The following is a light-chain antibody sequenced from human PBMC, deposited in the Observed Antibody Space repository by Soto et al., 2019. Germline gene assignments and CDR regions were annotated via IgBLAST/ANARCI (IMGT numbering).Light chain of an antibody. CDR1: QSILNISNNNDY. J-gene: IGKJ1*01. V-gene: IGKV4-1*01. CDR3: QQYYRTLWT. Sequence: DIVMTQSPDSLAVSLGERATINCKSSQSILNISNNNDYLAWYQQKPGQPPKLLIYWASTRESGVPDRFSGSGSGTNFTLTISGLQAEDVAVYYCQQYYRTLWTFGQGTKVEIK. CDR2: WAS.